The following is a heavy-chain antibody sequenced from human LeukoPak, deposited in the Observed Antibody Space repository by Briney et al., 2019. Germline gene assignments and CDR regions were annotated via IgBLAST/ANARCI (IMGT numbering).Heavy chain of an antibody. V-gene: IGHV4-39*01. CDR2: IFFSVNT. Sequence: SETLSLTCTVPGGSVSSSTYYWGWIRQPPGKGLEWIGSIFFSVNTYYNPSLKSRVTISVDTSRNQFSLRLSSVTAADTAVYYCAPGSTYGHRGSWFDPWGQGTLVTVSS. CDR1: GGSVSSSTYY. CDR3: APGSTYGHRGSWFDP. D-gene: IGHD3-10*01. J-gene: IGHJ5*02.